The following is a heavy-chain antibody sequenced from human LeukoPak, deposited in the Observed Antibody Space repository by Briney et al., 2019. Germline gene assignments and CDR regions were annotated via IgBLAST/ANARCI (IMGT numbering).Heavy chain of an antibody. D-gene: IGHD1-26*01. CDR1: GGSISGYY. Sequence: SETLSLTCTVSGGSISGYYWSWIRQPPGKGLEWIGYIYYSGSTNYNPSLKSRVTISVDTSKNQFSLKLSSVTAADTAVYYCARLGGSYYNAFDIWGQGTMVTVSS. J-gene: IGHJ3*02. V-gene: IGHV4-59*08. CDR3: ARLGGSYYNAFDI. CDR2: IYYSGST.